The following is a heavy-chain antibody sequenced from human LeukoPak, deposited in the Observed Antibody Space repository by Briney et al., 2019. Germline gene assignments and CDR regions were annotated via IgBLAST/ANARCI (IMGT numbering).Heavy chain of an antibody. V-gene: IGHV3-13*01. CDR1: GSTFSSHS. CDR2: IGTAGDT. J-gene: IGHJ4*02. Sequence: GGSLRLSCAASGSTFSSHSMNWVRQATGKGLEWVSAIGTAGDTYYPGSVKGRFTISRENAKNSLYLQMNSLRAEDTAVYYCARDLAAGGFDYWGQGTLVTVSS. D-gene: IGHD6-13*01. CDR3: ARDLAAGGFDY.